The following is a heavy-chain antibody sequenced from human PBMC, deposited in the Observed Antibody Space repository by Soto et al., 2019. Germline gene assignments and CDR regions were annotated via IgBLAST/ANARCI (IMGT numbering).Heavy chain of an antibody. D-gene: IGHD2-15*01. CDR1: GGSFSGYY. V-gene: IGHV4-34*01. CDR2: INHSGST. Sequence: PSETLSLTCAVYGGSFSGYYWSWIRQPPGKGLEWIGEINHSGSTNYNPSLKRLLTISVDTSKNQFSLKLSSVTAADTAVYYCARGVVERYCSGGSRYAETNWFDPWGQGTLVTVSS. CDR3: ARGVVERYCSGGSRYAETNWFDP. J-gene: IGHJ5*02.